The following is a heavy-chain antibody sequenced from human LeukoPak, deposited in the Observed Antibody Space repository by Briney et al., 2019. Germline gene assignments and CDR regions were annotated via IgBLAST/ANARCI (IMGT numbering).Heavy chain of an antibody. J-gene: IGHJ4*02. CDR1: GYTFTGYY. Sequence: ASVKVSCKASGYTFTGYYMHWVRQAPGQGLEWMGWINPNSGGTNYAQKFQGRVTMTRDTSISTAYMELSRLRSDDTAVYYCARDRNYYDSSGPFVYWGQGTLVTVSS. V-gene: IGHV1-2*02. CDR3: ARDRNYYDSSGPFVY. CDR2: INPNSGGT. D-gene: IGHD3-22*01.